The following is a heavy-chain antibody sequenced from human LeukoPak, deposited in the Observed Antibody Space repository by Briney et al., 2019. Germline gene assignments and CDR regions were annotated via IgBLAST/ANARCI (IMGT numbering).Heavy chain of an antibody. D-gene: IGHD2-2*01. CDR1: GYTFTSYP. CDR2: INPFHGNT. CDR3: ARDFEPADNPYFYYYMDV. Sequence: ASVKVSCKASGYTFTSYPINWVRQAPGQGLEWMGWINPFHGNTNYAQNLQGRVTTTTDTSTSTAYMELRSLRSDDTAVYYCARDFEPADNPYFYYYMDVWGEGTTVTVSS. V-gene: IGHV1-18*01. J-gene: IGHJ6*03.